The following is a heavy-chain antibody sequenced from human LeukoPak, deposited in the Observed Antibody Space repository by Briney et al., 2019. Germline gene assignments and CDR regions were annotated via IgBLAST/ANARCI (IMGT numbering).Heavy chain of an antibody. V-gene: IGHV1-18*01. CDR2: ISAHNGNT. CDR1: GYSFSSYG. D-gene: IGHD1-26*01. J-gene: IGHJ4*02. Sequence: ASVNVSCKATGYSFSSYGFSWVRQAPGQGLEWMGWISAHNGNTNYVQKFQGRVTMTTDSATRTAYMELRSLRSDDTAVYYCARDEWELHYYFDYWGQGTLVTVSS. CDR3: ARDEWELHYYFDY.